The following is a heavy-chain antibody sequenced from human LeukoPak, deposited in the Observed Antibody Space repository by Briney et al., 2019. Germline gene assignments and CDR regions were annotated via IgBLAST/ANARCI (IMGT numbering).Heavy chain of an antibody. Sequence: PGGSLRLSCAASGFTFSSDAMRWVRQAPGKGLEWVSGISGSGGSRFYTDSVKGRFTISRDNSKNTLYLQMNSLRAEDTAVYYCAKLREWELPDLFDYWGQGTLVTVSS. V-gene: IGHV3-23*01. CDR3: AKLREWELPDLFDY. CDR1: GFTFSSDA. J-gene: IGHJ4*02. CDR2: ISGSGGSR. D-gene: IGHD1-26*01.